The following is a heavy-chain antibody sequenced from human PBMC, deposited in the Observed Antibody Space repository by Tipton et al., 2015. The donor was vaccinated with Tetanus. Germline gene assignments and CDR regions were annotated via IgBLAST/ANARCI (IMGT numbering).Heavy chain of an antibody. CDR1: GSTFREYW. Sequence: SLRLSCAASGSTFREYWMSWVRQAPGKGLEWVANIQNDGGETYHLESVRGRFTISRDNGKNSVYLQMNSLRAEDTATYYCAKLKSRGDSSAIEHWGQGTLVTVSS. D-gene: IGHD2-21*02. CDR2: IQNDGGET. J-gene: IGHJ4*02. V-gene: IGHV3-7*03. CDR3: AKLKSRGDSSAIEH.